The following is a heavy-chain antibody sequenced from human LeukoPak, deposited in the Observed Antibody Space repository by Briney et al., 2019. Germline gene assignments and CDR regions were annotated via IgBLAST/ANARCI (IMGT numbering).Heavy chain of an antibody. CDR1: GDSGSSNSAA. D-gene: IGHD2-15*01. CDR2: TYYRSKWYN. J-gene: IGHJ3*01. Sequence: SQTLSLTCAISGDSGSSNSAAWNWIRQSPSRGLEWLGRTYYRSKWYNDYAVSVKSRITINPATSKNQFSLHLKCGTPEDTAVYYCVLVSAATDAFDVWGQGTMVTVSS. CDR3: VLVSAATDAFDV. V-gene: IGHV6-1*01.